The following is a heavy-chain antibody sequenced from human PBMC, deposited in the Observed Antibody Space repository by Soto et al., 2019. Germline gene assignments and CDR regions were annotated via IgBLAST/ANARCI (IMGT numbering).Heavy chain of an antibody. J-gene: IGHJ4*02. D-gene: IGHD6-13*01. CDR3: ARGSHSTTWYGGQFDY. V-gene: IGHV3-21*01. Sequence: EVQLVDSGGGLVKPGGSLRLSCAASGLTFSSYTMNWVRQAPGKGLEWVSSVSSSSTYIYYADSVKGRFTISRDNAKNSLDQKMNSLRAEDTAIYYCARGSHSTTWYGGQFDYWGQGTLVTVSS. CDR2: VSSSSTYI. CDR1: GLTFSSYT.